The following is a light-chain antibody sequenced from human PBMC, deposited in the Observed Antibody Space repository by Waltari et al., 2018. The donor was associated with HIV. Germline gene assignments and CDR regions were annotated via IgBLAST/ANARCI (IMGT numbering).Light chain of an antibody. J-gene: IGLJ3*02. V-gene: IGLV2-23*01. CDR3: CSYAGNNTLV. CDR1: SSDVGSYQF. CDR2: EGT. Sequence: QSALTQPASVSGSPGQSITIPCTGTSSDVGSYQFVSWYQQHPGKAPKFRIYEGTKRPSGVSNRFSGSKSGNTASLTISGLQAEDGADYHCCSYAGNNTLVFGGGTKLTVI.